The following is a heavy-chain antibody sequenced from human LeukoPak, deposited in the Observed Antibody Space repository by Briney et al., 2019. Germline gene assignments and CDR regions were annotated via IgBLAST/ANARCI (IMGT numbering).Heavy chain of an antibody. CDR2: INHSGST. J-gene: IGHJ4*02. CDR3: ARASIVVPAAILGXYFDY. Sequence: PSETLSLTCAVYGGSFSGYYWSWIRQPPGKGLEWIGEINHSGSTNYNPSLKSRVTISVDTSKNQFSLKLSSVTAADTAVYYCARASIVVPAAILGXYFDYWGQGTLVTVSS. D-gene: IGHD2-2*02. CDR1: GGSFSGYY. V-gene: IGHV4-34*01.